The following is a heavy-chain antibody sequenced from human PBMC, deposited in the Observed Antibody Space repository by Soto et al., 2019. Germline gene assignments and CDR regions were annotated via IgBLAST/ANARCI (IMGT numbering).Heavy chain of an antibody. CDR3: ARSVYCSGGSCPNYYNYCMDV. Sequence: SETLSLTCTVSGGSISNYYWSWFRQPPGKGLEWIGYIFGSGSTNYNPSLMSRVTISVDTSKSQFSLKLSSVTAADTAVYYCARSVYCSGGSCPNYYNYCMDVWGRGTTVTVSS. CDR1: GGSISNYY. CDR2: IFGSGST. D-gene: IGHD2-15*01. J-gene: IGHJ6*03. V-gene: IGHV4-59*01.